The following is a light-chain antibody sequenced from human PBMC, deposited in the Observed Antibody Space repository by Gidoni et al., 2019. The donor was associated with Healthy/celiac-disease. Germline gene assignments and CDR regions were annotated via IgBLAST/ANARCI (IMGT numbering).Light chain of an antibody. V-gene: IGKV3-20*01. CDR1: QSVSSSY. CDR2: GAS. CDR3: QQYGSSPPNT. J-gene: IGKJ2*01. Sequence: EIVSTQSPGTLSLSPGERATLSCRASQSVSSSYLAWYQQKPGQAPRLLIYGASSRATGIPDRFSGSGSGTDFTLTISRLEPDDFAVYYCQQYGSSPPNTFGQGTKLEIK.